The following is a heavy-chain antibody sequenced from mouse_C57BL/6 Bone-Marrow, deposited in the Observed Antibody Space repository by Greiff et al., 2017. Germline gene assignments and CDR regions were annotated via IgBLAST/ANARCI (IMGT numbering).Heavy chain of an antibody. D-gene: IGHD2-4*01. CDR1: GYTFTNYW. Sequence: VQLQQSGAELVRPGTSVKMSCKASGYTFTNYWIGWAKQRPGHGLEWIGDIYPGGGYTNYNEKFKGKATLTADKSSRTAYMQFSSLTSEDSAIYYCAREANDYDYYAMDDWGQGTSVTVAS. CDR2: IYPGGGYT. J-gene: IGHJ4*01. CDR3: AREANDYDYYAMDD. V-gene: IGHV1-63*01.